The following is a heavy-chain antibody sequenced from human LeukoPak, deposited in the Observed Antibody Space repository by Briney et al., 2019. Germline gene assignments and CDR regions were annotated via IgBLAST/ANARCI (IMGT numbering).Heavy chain of an antibody. V-gene: IGHV3-23*01. D-gene: IGHD3-16*01. CDR1: GFTFGSSA. Sequence: GGSLRLSCAASGFTFGSSAMSWVRQTPEKGLEWVSPITSGDGSPYYADSVKGRFTISRDNSNNMLYLQMNSLGAEDTAVYYCTKRGAYYVDYWGRGIPVTVSS. J-gene: IGHJ4*02. CDR2: ITSGDGSP. CDR3: TKRGAYYVDY.